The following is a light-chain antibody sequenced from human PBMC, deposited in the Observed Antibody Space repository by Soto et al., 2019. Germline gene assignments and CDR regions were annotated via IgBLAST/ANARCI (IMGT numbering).Light chain of an antibody. Sequence: QSALTQPASVSGSPGQSITISCTGTSSDVGGYNYVSWYQQHPGKAPKLMIYDVSNRPSGVSNRFSGSKSGNMASLTISGLQAEDEADYYCSSYTSSSTPFYVFGTGTKVTVL. CDR3: SSYTSSSTPFYV. J-gene: IGLJ1*01. V-gene: IGLV2-14*01. CDR1: SSDVGGYNY. CDR2: DVS.